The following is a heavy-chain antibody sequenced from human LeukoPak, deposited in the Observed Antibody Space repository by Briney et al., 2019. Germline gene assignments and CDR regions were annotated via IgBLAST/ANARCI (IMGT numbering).Heavy chain of an antibody. Sequence: GGSLRLSCEAPGFTLSNYWMTWVRQAPGKGLEWVATIKQGGSDKFYVDSVKGRFTISGDNAKNSLFLEMNSLRVEDTAIYYCARDPFDLWGQGTRVTVSS. V-gene: IGHV3-7*01. CDR1: GFTLSNYW. CDR3: ARDPFDL. CDR2: IKQGGSDK. J-gene: IGHJ5*02.